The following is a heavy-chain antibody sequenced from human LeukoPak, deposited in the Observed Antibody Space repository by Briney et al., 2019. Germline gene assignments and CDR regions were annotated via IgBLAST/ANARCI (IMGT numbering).Heavy chain of an antibody. CDR2: INHSGST. Sequence: PSETLSLTCAVYGGSFSGYYWSWIRQPPGKGLEWIGEINHSGSTNYNPSLKSRVTISVDTSKNQFSLKLSSVTAADTAVYYCARTPGTGIYYYYYYYMDVWGEGTTVTVSS. CDR3: ARTPGTGIYYYYYYYMDV. D-gene: IGHD5-12*01. J-gene: IGHJ6*03. V-gene: IGHV4-34*01. CDR1: GGSFSGYY.